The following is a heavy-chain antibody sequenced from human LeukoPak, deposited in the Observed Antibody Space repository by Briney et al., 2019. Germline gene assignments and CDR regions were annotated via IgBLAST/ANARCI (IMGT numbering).Heavy chain of an antibody. CDR3: ASQEAWSPHAFDI. Sequence: SETLSLTCTVSGGSISSYYWSWIRQPAGKGLEWIGRIYTSGSTNYNPSLKSRVTISVDTSKNQFSLKLSSVTAADTAVYYCASQEAWSPHAFDIWGQGTMVTVSS. CDR1: GGSISSYY. CDR2: IYTSGST. D-gene: IGHD2-8*02. J-gene: IGHJ3*02. V-gene: IGHV4-4*07.